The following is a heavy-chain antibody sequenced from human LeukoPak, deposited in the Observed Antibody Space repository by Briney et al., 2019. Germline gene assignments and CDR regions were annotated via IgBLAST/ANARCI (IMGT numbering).Heavy chain of an antibody. Sequence: AGGSLRLSCAASGFTFSSYAMSWVRQAPGKGLEWVAVIWYDGSNKYYAGSVKGRFTISRDNSKNTLYLQMNSLRAEDTAAYYCAREEGPYRYNWFDPWGQGTLVTVSS. V-gene: IGHV3-33*08. CDR3: AREEGPYRYNWFDP. CDR1: GFTFSSYA. J-gene: IGHJ5*02. D-gene: IGHD4-11*01. CDR2: IWYDGSNK.